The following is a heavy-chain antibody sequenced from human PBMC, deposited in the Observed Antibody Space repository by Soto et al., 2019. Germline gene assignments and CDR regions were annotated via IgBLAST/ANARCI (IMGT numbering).Heavy chain of an antibody. D-gene: IGHD2-2*01. CDR1: GFSFSPAA. V-gene: IGHV3-23*01. CDR2: LTGSGDDT. Sequence: LRRSFVASGFSFSPAAMYWVRQAPGKGLEWVADLTGSGDDTYYADSVKGRFTISRVNSKNILYLQMNNLRVADPALYYCVRKRKGYFDPWGQGTLVTVSS. J-gene: IGHJ5*02. CDR3: VRKRKGYFDP.